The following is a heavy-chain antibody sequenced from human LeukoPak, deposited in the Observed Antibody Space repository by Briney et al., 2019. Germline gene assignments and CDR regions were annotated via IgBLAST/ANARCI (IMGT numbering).Heavy chain of an antibody. Sequence: PSETLSLTCTVSGGSISSYYWSWIRQPPGKGLEWIGYIYYSGSTNYNPSLKSRVTISVDTSKNQFSLKLSSVTAADTAVYYCARHCSSTSCRGWFDPWGQGTLVTVSS. J-gene: IGHJ5*02. CDR3: ARHCSSTSCRGWFDP. D-gene: IGHD2-2*01. CDR1: GGSISSYY. CDR2: IYYSGST. V-gene: IGHV4-59*01.